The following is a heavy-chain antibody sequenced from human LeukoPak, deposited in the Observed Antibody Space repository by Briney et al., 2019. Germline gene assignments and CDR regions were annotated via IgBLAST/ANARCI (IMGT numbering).Heavy chain of an antibody. D-gene: IGHD6-6*01. Sequence: SGGSLRLSCAASGFTFSSYAMSWVRQAPGKGLEWVSAISGSGGSTYYADSVKGRFTISRDNSQNTLYLQLNSLRADDTAVYYCAKETAVAARLIDYWGQGTLVTVSS. J-gene: IGHJ4*02. CDR2: ISGSGGST. V-gene: IGHV3-23*01. CDR1: GFTFSSYA. CDR3: AKETAVAARLIDY.